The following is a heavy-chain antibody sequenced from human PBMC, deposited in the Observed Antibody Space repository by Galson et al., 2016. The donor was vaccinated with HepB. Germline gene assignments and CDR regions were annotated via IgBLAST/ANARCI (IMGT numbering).Heavy chain of an antibody. D-gene: IGHD1-14*01. CDR1: GFTFRNYG. J-gene: IGHJ4*02. CDR3: ARDAKFEASMNQPDY. V-gene: IGHV3-33*01. CDR2: IRSDGSHQ. Sequence: SLRLSCAASGFTFRNYGMHWVRQAPGKGLEWVAGIRSDGSHQNYADSVKGRFTVSRDNARNTLYLQMNSLRAEDTAVYYCARDAKFEASMNQPDYWGQGTLVTGSS.